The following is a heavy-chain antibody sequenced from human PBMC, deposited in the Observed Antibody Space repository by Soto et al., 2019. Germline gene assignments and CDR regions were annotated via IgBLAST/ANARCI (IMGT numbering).Heavy chain of an antibody. V-gene: IGHV4-39*01. CDR2: IYYSGST. CDR3: DVTAMVRRGYGMDV. Sequence: PSETLSLTCTVSGGSISSSSYYWGWIRQPPGKGLEWIGSIYYSGSTYYNPSLKSRVTISVDTSKNQFSLNLSSVTAADTAVYYCDVTAMVRRGYGMDVWGQGTTVTVSS. CDR1: GGSISSSSYY. D-gene: IGHD5-18*01. J-gene: IGHJ6*02.